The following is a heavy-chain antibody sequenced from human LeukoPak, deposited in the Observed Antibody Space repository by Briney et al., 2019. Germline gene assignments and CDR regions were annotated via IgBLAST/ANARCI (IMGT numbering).Heavy chain of an antibody. Sequence: PGGSLRLSCLGSGFTFSTYWMSWVRRAPGKGLEWVANIMQDGSEKNYVDSVKGRFTISRDNARNSLYLQMSSLGAEDTAVYYCAREVYSSSRPADAFDIWGQGTVVTVSS. J-gene: IGHJ3*02. CDR3: AREVYSSSRPADAFDI. CDR1: GFTFSTYW. CDR2: IMQDGSEK. V-gene: IGHV3-7*01. D-gene: IGHD6-13*01.